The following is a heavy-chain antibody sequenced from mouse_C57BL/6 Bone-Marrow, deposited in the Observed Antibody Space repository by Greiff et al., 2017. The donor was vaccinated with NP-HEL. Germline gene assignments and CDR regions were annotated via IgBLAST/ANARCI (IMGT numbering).Heavy chain of an antibody. J-gene: IGHJ4*01. CDR3: ATYGSSPPYYAMDY. D-gene: IGHD1-1*01. CDR1: GYTFTTYP. V-gene: IGHV1-47*01. Sequence: VTLVESGAELVKPGASVKMSCKASGYTFTTYPIEWMKQNHGKSLEWIGNFHPYNDDTKYNEKFKGKATLTVEKSSSTVYLELSRLTSDDSAVYYCATYGSSPPYYAMDYWGQGTSVTVSS. CDR2: FHPYNDDT.